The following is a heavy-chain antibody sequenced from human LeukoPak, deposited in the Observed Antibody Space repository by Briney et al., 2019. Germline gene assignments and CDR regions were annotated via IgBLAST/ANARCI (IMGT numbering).Heavy chain of an antibody. CDR3: AREEVGWFDP. J-gene: IGHJ5*02. Sequence: GGSLRLSCAASGFTFTSYGMHWVRQAPGKGLEWVAVIAYDGSNKYYADSVNGRLTISRDNSKNTLYLQMNSLRAEDTAVYYCAREEVGWFDPWGQGTLVTVSS. CDR1: GFTFTSYG. V-gene: IGHV3-30*03. CDR2: IAYDGSNK.